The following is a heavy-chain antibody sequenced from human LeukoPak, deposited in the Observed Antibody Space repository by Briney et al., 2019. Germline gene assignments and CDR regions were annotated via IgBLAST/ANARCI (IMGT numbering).Heavy chain of an antibody. V-gene: IGHV1-69*13. J-gene: IGHJ3*02. Sequence: SVKVSCKASGGTFSSYAISWVRQAPGQGLEWMGGIIPIFGTANYAQKFQGRVTITADESTSTAYMELSSLRSEDTAVYYCARVEFGFREGAFDIWGQGTMVTVSS. D-gene: IGHD2/OR15-2a*01. CDR3: ARVEFGFREGAFDI. CDR1: GGTFSSYA. CDR2: IIPIFGTA.